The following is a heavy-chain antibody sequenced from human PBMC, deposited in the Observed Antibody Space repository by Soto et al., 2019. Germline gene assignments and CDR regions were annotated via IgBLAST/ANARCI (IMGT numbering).Heavy chain of an antibody. CDR1: GFTFSSYA. CDR3: AKVRASYYYGSGSYGV. CDR2: ISGSGGNT. Sequence: EVQLLESGGGLVQPGGSLRLSCAASGFTFSSYAMSWVRQAPGRGLEWVSTISGSGGNTYYADSVKGRFTISRDNSKNTLYLQMNSLRAEDTDVYYCAKVRASYYYGSGSYGVWGQGTLVTVSS. J-gene: IGHJ4*02. D-gene: IGHD3-10*01. V-gene: IGHV3-23*01.